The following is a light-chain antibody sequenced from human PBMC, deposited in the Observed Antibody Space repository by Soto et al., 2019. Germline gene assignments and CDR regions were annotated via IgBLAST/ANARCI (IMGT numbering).Light chain of an antibody. V-gene: IGKV1-39*01. CDR1: QNIDHH. Sequence: DIQMTQSPSSLSASVGDRVTITCRASQNIDHHLNWYQHKPGRAPKLLMDAASRMQSGVPSRFSGSGTGTEFTLIINSLPPEDFATYYCQQSYSTPWTFGQGTRVEVK. CDR3: QQSYSTPWT. CDR2: AAS. J-gene: IGKJ1*01.